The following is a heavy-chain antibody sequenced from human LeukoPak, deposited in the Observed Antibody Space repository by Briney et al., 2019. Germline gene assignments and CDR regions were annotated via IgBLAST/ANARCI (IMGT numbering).Heavy chain of an antibody. Sequence: SETLSLTCTVSGGSISSYYWSWIRQPPGKGPEWIGYIYYSGSTNYNPSLKSRVTISVDTSKNQFSLKLSSVTAADTAVYYCAKGDSSSWSFWGQGTLVTVSS. CDR3: AKGDSSSWSF. CDR1: GGSISSYY. D-gene: IGHD6-13*01. J-gene: IGHJ4*02. V-gene: IGHV4-59*01. CDR2: IYYSGST.